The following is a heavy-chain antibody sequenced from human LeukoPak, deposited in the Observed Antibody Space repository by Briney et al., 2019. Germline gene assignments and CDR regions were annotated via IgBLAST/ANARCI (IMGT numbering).Heavy chain of an antibody. CDR2: INHSGST. CDR1: GGSFSGYY. Sequence: SETLSLTCAVYGGSFSGYYWSWIRQPPGKGLEWIGEINHSGSTNYNPSLKSRVTISVDTSKNQFSLKLSSVTAADTAVYYCARDQTYYDFWSGYYGAFDIWGQGTMVTVSS. D-gene: IGHD3-3*01. V-gene: IGHV4-34*01. J-gene: IGHJ3*02. CDR3: ARDQTYYDFWSGYYGAFDI.